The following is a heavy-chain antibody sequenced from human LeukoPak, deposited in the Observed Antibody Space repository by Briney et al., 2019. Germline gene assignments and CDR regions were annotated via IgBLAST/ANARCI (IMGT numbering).Heavy chain of an antibody. CDR2: IIPIFGTT. CDR1: GGTFSLYA. J-gene: IGHJ3*02. D-gene: IGHD3-22*01. Sequence: ASVKVSCKTSGGTFSLYAVSWVRQAPGQGLEWMGGIIPIFGTTNYAQNFQGRVTITTDESTSTAYMELSSLGPEDTAVYYCARDIGEYYYDSSGSTRVHAFDIWGQGTMVTVSS. CDR3: ARDIGEYYYDSSGSTRVHAFDI. V-gene: IGHV1-69*05.